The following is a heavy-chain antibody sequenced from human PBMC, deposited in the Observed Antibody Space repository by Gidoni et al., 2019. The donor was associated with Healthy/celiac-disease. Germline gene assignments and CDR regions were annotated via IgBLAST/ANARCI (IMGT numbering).Heavy chain of an antibody. CDR3: AKDSGYSYGSLDY. CDR1: GLPFSSYA. V-gene: IGHV3-23*01. J-gene: IGHJ4*02. D-gene: IGHD5-18*01. Sequence: EVQLLESGGGLVQPGGSLRLPCAAFGLPFSSYALSWVRPAPGKGLEWGSAIGGSGGSTNYADSVKGRFTISRDNSKNTLYLQMNSLRAEDTAVYYCAKDSGYSYGSLDYWGQGTLVTVSS. CDR2: IGGSGGST.